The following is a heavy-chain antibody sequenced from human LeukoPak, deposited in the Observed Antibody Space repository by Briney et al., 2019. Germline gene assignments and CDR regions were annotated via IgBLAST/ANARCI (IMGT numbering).Heavy chain of an antibody. Sequence: SETLSLTCTVSGGSISSSNFYWGWIRQPPGKGLEWIGSIYYSGSTYYNPSLKSRVTISVDTSKNQFSLKLSSVTAADTAVYYCAALAASGNFDYWGQGTLVTVSS. CDR2: IYYSGST. V-gene: IGHV4-39*07. J-gene: IGHJ4*02. CDR1: GGSISSSNFY. D-gene: IGHD2-15*01. CDR3: AALAASGNFDY.